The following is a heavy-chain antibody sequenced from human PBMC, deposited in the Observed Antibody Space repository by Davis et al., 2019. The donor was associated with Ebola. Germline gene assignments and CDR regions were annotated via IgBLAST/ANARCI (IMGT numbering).Heavy chain of an antibody. Sequence: SCAISGDSVSSNSAAWNWIRQSPSRGLEWLGRTYYRSKWYNDYAVSVKSRITINPDTSKNQFSLQLNSVTPEDTAVYYCARELDDLWSGEGGYYGMDVWGQGTTVTVSS. V-gene: IGHV6-1*01. CDR2: TYYRSKWYN. CDR3: ARELDDLWSGEGGYYGMDV. D-gene: IGHD3-3*01. J-gene: IGHJ6*02. CDR1: GDSVSSNSAA.